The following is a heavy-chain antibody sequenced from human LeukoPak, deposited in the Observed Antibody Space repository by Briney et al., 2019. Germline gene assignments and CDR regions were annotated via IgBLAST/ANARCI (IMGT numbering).Heavy chain of an antibody. CDR3: ARQSRDGYNSIDY. CDR1: GYSFSTYW. D-gene: IGHD5-24*01. CDR2: IYPGDSDT. J-gene: IGHJ4*02. V-gene: IGHV5-51*01. Sequence: GESLKISCKGSGYSFSTYWIGWVRQMPGKGLEWMGIIYPGDSDTRYSPSFQGQVTISADKSISTAYLQWSSLKASDTAMYYCARQSRDGYNSIDYWGQGTLVTVSS.